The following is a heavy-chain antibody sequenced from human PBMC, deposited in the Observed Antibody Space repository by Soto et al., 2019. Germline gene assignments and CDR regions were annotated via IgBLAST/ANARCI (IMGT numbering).Heavy chain of an antibody. Sequence: GGSLRLSCAASGFTFSSYGMHWVRQAPGKGLEWVAVISYDGSNKYYADSVKGRFTISRDNSKNTLYLQMNSLRAEDTAVYYCAKDHNLNLDYWGQGTLVTVSS. D-gene: IGHD1-1*01. J-gene: IGHJ4*02. V-gene: IGHV3-30*18. CDR3: AKDHNLNLDY. CDR1: GFTFSSYG. CDR2: ISYDGSNK.